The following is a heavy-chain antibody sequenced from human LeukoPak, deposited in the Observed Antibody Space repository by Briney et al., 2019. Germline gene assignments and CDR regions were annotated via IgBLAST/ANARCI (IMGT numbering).Heavy chain of an antibody. D-gene: IGHD6-6*01. Sequence: SGPTLVNPTQTVTLTCTFSGFSLTTNGEGVGWLRQPPGKALEWLALIYWDDEKRFSPSLRNRLTITKDTSKNQVVLTMTNMDPVETGTYYCAHRQEEEEYSSSYFDYWGQGALVTVSS. V-gene: IGHV2-5*02. CDR2: IYWDDEK. CDR3: AHRQEEEEYSSSYFDY. CDR1: GFSLTTNGEG. J-gene: IGHJ4*02.